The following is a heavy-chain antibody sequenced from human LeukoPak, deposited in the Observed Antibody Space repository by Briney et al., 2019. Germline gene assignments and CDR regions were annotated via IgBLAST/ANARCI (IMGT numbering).Heavy chain of an antibody. CDR1: GGSISSSSYY. V-gene: IGHV4-39*01. CDR2: IYYSGST. Sequence: PSETLSLTCTVSGGSISSSSYYWGWIRQPPGKGLEWIGSIYYSGSTYYNPSLKSRVTISVDTSKNQFSLKLSSVTAADTAVYYCARGRGYYYMDVWGKGTTVTVSS. D-gene: IGHD1-1*01. J-gene: IGHJ6*03. CDR3: ARGRGYYYMDV.